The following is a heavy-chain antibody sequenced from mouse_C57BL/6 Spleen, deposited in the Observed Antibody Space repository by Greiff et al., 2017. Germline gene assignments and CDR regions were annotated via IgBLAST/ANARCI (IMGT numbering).Heavy chain of an antibody. V-gene: IGHV1-64*01. D-gene: IGHD4-1*01. CDR2: IHPNSGST. J-gene: IGHJ2*01. CDR1: GYTFTSYW. Sequence: QVQLQQPGAELVKPGASVKLSCKASGYTFTSYWMHWVKQRPGQGLEWIGMIHPNSGSTNYNEKFKSKATLTVDKSSSTAYMQLSSLTSEDSAVYYCARAGTGDYFDYWGQGTTLTVSS. CDR3: ARAGTGDYFDY.